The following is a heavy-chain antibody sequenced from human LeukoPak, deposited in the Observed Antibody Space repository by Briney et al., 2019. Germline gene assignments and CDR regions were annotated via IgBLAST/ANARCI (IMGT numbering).Heavy chain of an antibody. CDR3: ARGGRFLEWLLSRERVGKRPFDP. Sequence: PSETLSLTCAVYGGSFSGYYWSWIRQPPGKGLEWIGEINHSGSTNYNPSLKSRVTISVDTSKNQFSLKLSSVTAADTAVYYCARGGRFLEWLLSRERVGKRPFDPWGQGTLVTVSS. CDR1: GGSFSGYY. D-gene: IGHD3-3*01. CDR2: INHSGST. V-gene: IGHV4-34*01. J-gene: IGHJ5*02.